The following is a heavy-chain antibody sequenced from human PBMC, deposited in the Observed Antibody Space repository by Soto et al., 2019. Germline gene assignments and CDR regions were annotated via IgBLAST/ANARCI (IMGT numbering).Heavy chain of an antibody. CDR2: ISGSGRYT. CDR1: GFTFDSCV. CDR3: AKDPPSERMQPDYGMDV. Sequence: DVQLVESGGDLVQPGGSLRLSCAASGFTFDSCVMSWVRQGPGKGLEWLSLISGSGRYTDYADSVKGRFTISRDNSNNTLYLQMNSLRVEDTAVYYCAKDPPSERMQPDYGMDVWGQWTTVTVSS. V-gene: IGHV3-23*04. J-gene: IGHJ6*02. D-gene: IGHD6-13*01.